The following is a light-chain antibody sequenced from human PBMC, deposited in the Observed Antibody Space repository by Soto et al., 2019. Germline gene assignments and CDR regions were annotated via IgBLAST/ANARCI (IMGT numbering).Light chain of an antibody. CDR1: SSDVGRYNY. CDR2: EVN. V-gene: IGLV2-14*01. Sequence: QSALTQPASVSGSPGQSIAISCTGTSSDVGRYNYVSWFQQHPGKAPKLLIYEVNNRPSGISDRFSGSKSGHTASLTISGLQAEDEADYYCCSHTSSPTWVFGGGTKLTVL. J-gene: IGLJ3*02. CDR3: CSHTSSPTWV.